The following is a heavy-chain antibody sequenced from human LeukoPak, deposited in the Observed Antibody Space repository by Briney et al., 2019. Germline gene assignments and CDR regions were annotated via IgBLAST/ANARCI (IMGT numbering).Heavy chain of an antibody. V-gene: IGHV4-34*01. CDR2: INHSGST. CDR3: ARDVGDYFGSGVHYMDV. J-gene: IGHJ6*03. Sequence: PSETLSLTCAVYGGSFSGYYWSWIRQPPGKGLEWIGEINHSGSTNYNPSLKSRVTISVDTSKNQFSLKLSSVTAADTAVYYCARDVGDYFGSGVHYMDVWGKGTTVIVSS. D-gene: IGHD3-10*01. CDR1: GGSFSGYY.